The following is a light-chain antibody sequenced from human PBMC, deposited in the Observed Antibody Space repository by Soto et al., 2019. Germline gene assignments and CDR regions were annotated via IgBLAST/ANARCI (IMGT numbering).Light chain of an antibody. V-gene: IGLV2-14*01. CDR2: EVT. CDR3: TSYTSGRTLV. CDR1: SSDVGAYNY. Sequence: QSVLTQPASVSGSPGQSITVSCTGTSSDVGAYNYVSWYQQHPGKAPKLMIYEVTNRPSGVSNRFSGSKSGNTAPLTISGLQAEDEADYYCTSYTSGRTLVFGGGTKVTVL. J-gene: IGLJ2*01.